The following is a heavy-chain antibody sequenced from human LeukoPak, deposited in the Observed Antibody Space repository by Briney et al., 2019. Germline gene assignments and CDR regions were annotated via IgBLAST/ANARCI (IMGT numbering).Heavy chain of an antibody. CDR3: ARGPRISNLEH. V-gene: IGHV3-23*01. CDR2: ISGSGTST. CDR1: GSTFRDYA. D-gene: IGHD2-15*01. J-gene: IGHJ4*02. Sequence: GGSQRLSCSASGSTFRDYAMSWVRQAPGKGLEWVSAISGSGTSTYYADSVRGRFTISRDNSKSTLYLQMSSLRADDTAVYYCARGPRISNLEHWGQGTLVTVSS.